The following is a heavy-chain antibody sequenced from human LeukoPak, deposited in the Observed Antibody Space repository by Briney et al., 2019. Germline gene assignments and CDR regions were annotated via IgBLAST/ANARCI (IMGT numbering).Heavy chain of an antibody. J-gene: IGHJ4*02. CDR1: GFTFSNYA. CDR3: ATSRNWQVTTIPLVLFDY. Sequence: GGSLRLSCLPSGFTFSNYAMTWVRQAPGKGLEWVSSISGSGGTSYYADSVKGRFTISRDNSKNTLYLQMNSLRAEDTAVYYCATSRNWQVTTIPLVLFDYWGQGTLVTVSS. D-gene: IGHD2-21*02. V-gene: IGHV3-23*01. CDR2: ISGSGGTS.